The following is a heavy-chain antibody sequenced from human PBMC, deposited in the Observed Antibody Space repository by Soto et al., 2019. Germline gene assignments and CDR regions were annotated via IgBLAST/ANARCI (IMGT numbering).Heavy chain of an antibody. CDR3: TKDRYCSSTSCYAGYY. D-gene: IGHD2-2*01. V-gene: IGHV3-23*01. CDR2: ISGSGGST. J-gene: IGHJ4*02. Sequence: GGSLRLSCAASGFPFSSYAMSWVRQAPGKGLEWVSGISGSGGSTSVADSVKGRFTISRDNSKNTLYLQMNSLRAEDTAVYYCTKDRYCSSTSCYAGYYWGQGTLVTISS. CDR1: GFPFSSYA.